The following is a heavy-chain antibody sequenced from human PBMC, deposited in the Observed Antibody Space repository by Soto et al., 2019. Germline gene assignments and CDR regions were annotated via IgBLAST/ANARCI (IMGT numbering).Heavy chain of an antibody. CDR2: IIPICGTA. CDR1: GGTFSSYA. J-gene: IGHJ4*02. D-gene: IGHD3-22*01. CDR3: ARVSDYYDSRYYFDY. V-gene: IGHV1-69*01. Sequence: QVQLVQSGAEVKKPGSSVKVSCKASGGTFSSYAISWVRQAPGQGLEWMGGIIPICGTANYARKFQGRVTITADESTSTAYMELSSLRSEDTAVYYCARVSDYYDSRYYFDYWGQGTLVTVSS.